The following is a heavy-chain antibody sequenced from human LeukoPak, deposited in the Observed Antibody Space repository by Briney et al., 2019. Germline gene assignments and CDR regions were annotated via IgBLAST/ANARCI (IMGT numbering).Heavy chain of an antibody. CDR1: GFTFSSYG. CDR2: ISSSSSYI. D-gene: IGHD5-18*01. J-gene: IGHJ4*02. Sequence: GGSLRLSCAASGFTFSSYGMSWVRQAPGKGLEWVSCISSSSSYIYHADSVKGRFTISRDNAENSLYLQMNSLRAEDTAVYYCARDIWSGSIQTSNWGQGTLVTVSS. CDR3: ARDIWSGSIQTSN. V-gene: IGHV3-21*01.